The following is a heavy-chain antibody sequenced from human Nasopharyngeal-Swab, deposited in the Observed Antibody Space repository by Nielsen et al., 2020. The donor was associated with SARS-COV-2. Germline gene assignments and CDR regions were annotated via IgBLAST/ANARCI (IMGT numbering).Heavy chain of an antibody. CDR2: INHSGST. Sequence: SETLSLTCAVYGGSFSGNYWNWIRQPPGKGLEWIGEINHSGSTKYNPSLKSRVTISVDTSKNQFSLKLSSVTAADTAVYYCARAGVDTSTGSSGGCFDYWGQGALVTVSS. V-gene: IGHV4-34*01. D-gene: IGHD3-9*01. CDR3: ARAGVDTSTGSSGGCFDY. J-gene: IGHJ4*02. CDR1: GGSFSGNY.